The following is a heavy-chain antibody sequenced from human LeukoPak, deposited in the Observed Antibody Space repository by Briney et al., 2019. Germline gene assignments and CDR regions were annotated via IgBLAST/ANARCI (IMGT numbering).Heavy chain of an antibody. Sequence: SETLSLTCTVSGGSISSYYCTWIRQSPGKGLEWIGYIYFGGSTNYSPSLRSRVTISIDTSKNQFSLKLTSVPAEDTAVYYCARATGISAAANWGQGTLVTVSS. CDR2: IYFGGST. V-gene: IGHV4-59*01. D-gene: IGHD6-13*01. J-gene: IGHJ4*02. CDR1: GGSISSYY. CDR3: ARATGISAAAN.